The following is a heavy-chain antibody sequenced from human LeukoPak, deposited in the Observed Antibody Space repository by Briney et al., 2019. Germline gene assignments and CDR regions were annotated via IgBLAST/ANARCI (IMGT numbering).Heavy chain of an antibody. Sequence: SETLSLTCTVSGGSISSGSYYWGWIRQPPGKGLEWIGSIYYSGSTYYNPSLKSRVTISVDTSKNQFSLKLSSVTAADTAVYYCATYYDSSGYYLDYWGQGTLVTVSS. CDR1: GGSISSGSYY. J-gene: IGHJ4*02. CDR3: ATYYDSSGYYLDY. V-gene: IGHV4-39*01. D-gene: IGHD3-22*01. CDR2: IYYSGST.